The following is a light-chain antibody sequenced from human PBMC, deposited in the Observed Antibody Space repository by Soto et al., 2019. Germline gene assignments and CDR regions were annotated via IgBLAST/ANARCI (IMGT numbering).Light chain of an antibody. CDR1: QSVIY. CDR2: GAS. Sequence: EIVLTQSPATLSLSPGERATLSCRASQSVIYLAWYQQKPGQAPRLLFYGASNRATGIPGRFSGSGSGTDFTLTISRMEPEDSAVYYCHQYGIVPWTFGQGTKVDIK. CDR3: HQYGIVPWT. J-gene: IGKJ1*01. V-gene: IGKV3-20*01.